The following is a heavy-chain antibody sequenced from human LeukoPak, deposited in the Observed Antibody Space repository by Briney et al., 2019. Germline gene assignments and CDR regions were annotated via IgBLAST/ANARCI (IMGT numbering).Heavy chain of an antibody. V-gene: IGHV4-59*12. Sequence: SETLSLTCTVSGGSISSYYWSWIRQPPGKGLEWIGYIYYSGSTNYNPSLKSRVTISVDTSKNQFSLKLSSVTAADTAVYYCARDDYGSGSYWGQGTLVTVSS. CDR1: GGSISSYY. CDR3: ARDDYGSGSY. J-gene: IGHJ4*02. CDR2: IYYSGST. D-gene: IGHD3-10*01.